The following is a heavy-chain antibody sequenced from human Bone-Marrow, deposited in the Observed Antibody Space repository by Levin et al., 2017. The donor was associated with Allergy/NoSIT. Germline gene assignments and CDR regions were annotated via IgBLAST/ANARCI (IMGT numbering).Heavy chain of an antibody. D-gene: IGHD1-20*01. CDR3: ARGFNSFDY. CDR1: DGSISGYY. Sequence: SETLSLTCTVSDGSISGYYWTWIRQPPGKGLEWIGDIYSSGGTNYDPSLKGRLTISVDTSKNQFSLKLTSATAADTAVYYCARGFNSFDYWGQGTLVTVSS. CDR2: IYSSGGT. J-gene: IGHJ4*02. V-gene: IGHV4-59*01.